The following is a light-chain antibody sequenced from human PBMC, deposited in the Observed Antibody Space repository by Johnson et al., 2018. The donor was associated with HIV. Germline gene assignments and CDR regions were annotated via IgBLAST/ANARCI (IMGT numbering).Light chain of an antibody. CDR1: SSNIGKNH. V-gene: IGLV1-51*02. CDR3: GTWASNLSVVFV. J-gene: IGLJ1*01. Sequence: QSVLTQPPSVSAAPGQKVTISCSGSSSNIGKNHVSWYQQFPGTAPKLLVYEDDKRPSDIPDRFSGSKSGTSATLGITGLQPGHDADYYCGTWASNLSVVFVFGTGTKVTVL. CDR2: EDD.